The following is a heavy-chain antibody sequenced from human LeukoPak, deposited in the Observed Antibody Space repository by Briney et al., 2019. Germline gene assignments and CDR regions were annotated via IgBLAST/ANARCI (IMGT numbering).Heavy chain of an antibody. CDR3: AKDRYYYDSSGYYEWAFFDY. J-gene: IGHJ4*02. Sequence: ASVKVSCKASGYSLTTYYMHWVRQAPGQGLEWMAIINPSGGSTNYAQKFQGRVTMTRDTPTNTVYMEMSSLRIEDTAVYYCAKDRYYYDSSGYYEWAFFDYWGQGTLVTVSS. D-gene: IGHD3-22*01. V-gene: IGHV1-46*01. CDR1: GYSLTTYY. CDR2: INPSGGST.